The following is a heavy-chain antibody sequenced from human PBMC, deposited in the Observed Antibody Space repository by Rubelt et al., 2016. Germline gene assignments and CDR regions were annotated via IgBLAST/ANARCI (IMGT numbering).Heavy chain of an antibody. V-gene: IGHV1-18*01. CDR1: GYTFTSYG. Sequence: QVQLVQSGAEVKKPGASVKVSCKASGYTFTSYGISWVRQAPGQGLEWMGWISAYNGNTNYARKLQGRVTMTTDTSTSTAYMERRSRSSDDTAVYYCARDRELRSSAYYWGQGTLVTVSS. CDR2: ISAYNGNT. CDR3: ARDRELRSSAYY. J-gene: IGHJ4*02. D-gene: IGHD4-17*01.